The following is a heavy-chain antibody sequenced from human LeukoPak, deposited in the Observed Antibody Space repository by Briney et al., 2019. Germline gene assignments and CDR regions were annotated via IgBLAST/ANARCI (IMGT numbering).Heavy chain of an antibody. D-gene: IGHD4-17*01. V-gene: IGHV3-7*03. CDR3: ARSEKSDYGDYDWYFDL. CDR1: GFTFSSYW. CDR2: IKQDGSEK. Sequence: QPGGSLRLSCAASGFTFSSYWMSWVRQAPGKGLEWVANIKQDGSEKYYVDSVKGRFTISRDNARNSLYLQMNSLRAEDTAVYYCARSEKSDYGDYDWYFDLWGRGTLVTVSS. J-gene: IGHJ2*01.